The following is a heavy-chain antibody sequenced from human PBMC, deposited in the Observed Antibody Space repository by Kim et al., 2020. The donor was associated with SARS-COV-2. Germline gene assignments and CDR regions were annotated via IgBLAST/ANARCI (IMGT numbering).Heavy chain of an antibody. V-gene: IGHV4-34*01. CDR3: ARCKSAVVPDY. D-gene: IGHD2-15*01. J-gene: IGHJ4*02. Sequence: SETLSLTCAVYGGSFSGYYWSWIRQPPGKGLEWIGEINHSGSTNYNPSLKSRVTISVDTSKNQFSLKLSSVTAADTAVYYCARCKSAVVPDYWGQGTLVT. CDR1: GGSFSGYY. CDR2: INHSGST.